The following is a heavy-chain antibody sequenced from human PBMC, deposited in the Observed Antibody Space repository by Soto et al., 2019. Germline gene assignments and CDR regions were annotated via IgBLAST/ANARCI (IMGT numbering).Heavy chain of an antibody. CDR2: IKQDGSER. D-gene: IGHD1-26*01. CDR3: ARGPTGSYWYFDL. J-gene: IGHJ2*01. Sequence: GGSLRLSCTDSGFTFSRYWVTWVRQAPGKGLEWVASIKQDGSERYYVDSVKGRFTISRDNAKNSLYLQMNSLRAEDTAVYYCARGPTGSYWYFDLWGRGTLVTVSS. V-gene: IGHV3-7*02. CDR1: GFTFSRYW.